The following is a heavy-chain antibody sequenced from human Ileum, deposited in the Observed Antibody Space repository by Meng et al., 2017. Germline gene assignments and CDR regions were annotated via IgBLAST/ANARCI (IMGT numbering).Heavy chain of an antibody. J-gene: IGHJ4*02. D-gene: IGHD3-9*01. V-gene: IGHV4-34*01. CDR2: IHPGGST. CDR1: DGSLGGYY. Sequence: VQLRQGGAGLLTPSEPPSLTFAVYDGSLGGYYLSWIRQPPRKGLEWVGEIHPGGSTSYNPSLQSRVTIAVDTSKNQFSVTLSSVSAADTAVYYCATGVDWAKSGNIWGQGTLVTVSS. CDR3: ATGVDWAKSGNI.